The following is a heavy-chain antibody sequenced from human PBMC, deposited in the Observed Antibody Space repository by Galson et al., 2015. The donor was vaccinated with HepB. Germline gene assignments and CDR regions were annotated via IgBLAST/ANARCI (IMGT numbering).Heavy chain of an antibody. D-gene: IGHD3-10*01. J-gene: IGHJ5*02. V-gene: IGHV1-3*01. Sequence: SVKVSCKASGYTFTSYAMHWVRQAPGQRLEWMGWINAGNGNTKYSQKFQGRVTITRDTSASTAYMELSSLRSEDTAVYYCARGKGVLWFGELAGFDPWGQGTLVTVSS. CDR1: GYTFTSYA. CDR3: ARGKGVLWFGELAGFDP. CDR2: INAGNGNT.